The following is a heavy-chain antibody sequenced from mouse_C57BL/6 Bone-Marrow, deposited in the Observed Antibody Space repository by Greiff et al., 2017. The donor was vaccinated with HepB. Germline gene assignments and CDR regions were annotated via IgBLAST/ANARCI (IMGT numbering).Heavy chain of an antibody. J-gene: IGHJ4*01. V-gene: IGHV1-54*01. Sequence: VQLQESGAELVRPGTSVKVSCKASGYAFTNYLIEWVKQRPGQGLEWIGVINPGSGGTNYNEKFKGKSTLTADKSSSTAYMQLSSLTSEDSAVYFCARCGGYHVYYAMDYWGQGTSGTVSS. CDR1: GYAFTNYL. CDR3: ARCGGYHVYYAMDY. D-gene: IGHD1-1*02. CDR2: INPGSGGT.